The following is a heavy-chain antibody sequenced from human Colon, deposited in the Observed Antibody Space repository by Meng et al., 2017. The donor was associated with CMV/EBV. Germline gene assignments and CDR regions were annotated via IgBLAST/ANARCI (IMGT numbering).Heavy chain of an antibody. CDR3: ARGYSSSWYY. J-gene: IGHJ4*02. D-gene: IGHD2-2*01. Sequence: LSCTVSGGSFSGHYWSWIRQPPGQGLEWIGYMFDRGATNYNPSLKSRVTISVDTSKNQFSLNLRSLTAADTAVYYCARGYSSSWYYWGQGTLVTVSS. V-gene: IGHV4-59*11. CDR2: MFDRGAT. CDR1: GGSFSGHY.